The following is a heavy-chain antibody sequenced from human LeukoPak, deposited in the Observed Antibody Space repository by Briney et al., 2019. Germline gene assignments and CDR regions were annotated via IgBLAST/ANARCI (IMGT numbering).Heavy chain of an antibody. J-gene: IGHJ3*02. CDR2: ISSSSSYI. CDR1: GFTFSSYS. D-gene: IGHD2-2*01. Sequence: GGSLRLSCAASGFTFSSYSMNWVRQAPGKGLEWVSSISSSSSYIYYADSVKGRFTISRDNAKNSPYLQMNSLRAEDTAVYYCARGTGDCSSTSCYHDAFDIWGQGTMVTVSS. CDR3: ARGTGDCSSTSCYHDAFDI. V-gene: IGHV3-21*01.